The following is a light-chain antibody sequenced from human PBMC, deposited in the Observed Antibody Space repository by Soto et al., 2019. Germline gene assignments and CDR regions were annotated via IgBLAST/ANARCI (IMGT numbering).Light chain of an antibody. CDR1: QSISSR. J-gene: IGKJ4*01. CDR2: AAS. V-gene: IGKV1D-12*01. Sequence: DIQMTQSPSFVSASVGDRVTITCRASQSISSRLVWYQQKPGKAPKLLIYAASSLQSGVPARFSGSGSGTDFTLTISALQPEDFATYYCQQSNTISVTFGGGTKVEI. CDR3: QQSNTISVT.